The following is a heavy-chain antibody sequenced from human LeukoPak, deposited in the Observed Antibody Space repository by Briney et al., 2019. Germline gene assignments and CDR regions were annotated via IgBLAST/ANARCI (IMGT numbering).Heavy chain of an antibody. CDR2: ISSYNGNT. D-gene: IGHD3-22*01. CDR1: GYTFTSYG. CDR3: ARGEYYYDSSGYIPGDY. V-gene: IGHV1-18*01. J-gene: IGHJ4*02. Sequence: GASVKVSCKASGYTFTSYGISWVRQAPGQGLEWMGLISSYNGNTNYAQKLQGRVTMTTDTSTSTAYMELRSLRSDDTAVYYCARGEYYYDSSGYIPGDYWGQGTLVTVSS.